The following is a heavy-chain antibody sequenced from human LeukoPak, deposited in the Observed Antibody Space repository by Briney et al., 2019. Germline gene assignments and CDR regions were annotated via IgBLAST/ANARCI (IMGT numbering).Heavy chain of an antibody. Sequence: GGSLRLSCAASGLTVSSNYMSWVRQAPGKGLEWVSVIYSGGSTYYADSVKGRLTISRDNSKNTLYLQMNSLRAEDTAVYYCAREHSGSYYYFDYWGQGTLVSVSS. CDR3: AREHSGSYYYFDY. CDR1: GLTVSSNY. CDR2: IYSGGST. J-gene: IGHJ4*02. V-gene: IGHV3-66*02. D-gene: IGHD1-26*01.